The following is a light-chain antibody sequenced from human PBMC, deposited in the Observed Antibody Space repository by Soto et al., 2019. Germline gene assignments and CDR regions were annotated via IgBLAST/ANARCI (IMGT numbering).Light chain of an antibody. J-gene: IGKJ1*01. CDR1: QSVSSSY. CDR3: QNYGSPPST. CDR2: AAS. Sequence: DIVLTQSPCSLSLSPGERATLSCRASQSVSSSYLAWYHQQPGQAHRLLIYAASSQATVIPDRFSGSGGATDFPLTISRLEPEDFAVYCRQNYGSPPSTFGQGTKVEIK. V-gene: IGKV3-20*01.